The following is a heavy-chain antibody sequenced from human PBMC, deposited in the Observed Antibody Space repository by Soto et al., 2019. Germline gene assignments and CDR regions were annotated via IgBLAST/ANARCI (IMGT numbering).Heavy chain of an antibody. CDR1: GGSISSGGYY. J-gene: IGHJ5*02. V-gene: IGHV4-31*03. Sequence: QVQLQESGPGLVKPSQTLSLTCTVSGGSISSGGYYWSWIRQHPGKGLEWIGYIYYSGSTYYNPSLKGRVTISVDTSKNQFSLKLSSVTAADTAVYYCARAGGGWEDYGDSPEWFDPWGQGTLVTVSS. CDR3: ARAGGGWEDYGDSPEWFDP. D-gene: IGHD4-17*01. CDR2: IYYSGST.